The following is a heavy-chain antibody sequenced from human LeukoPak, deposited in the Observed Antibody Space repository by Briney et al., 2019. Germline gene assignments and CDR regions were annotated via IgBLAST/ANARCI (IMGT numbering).Heavy chain of an antibody. CDR1: RFPFSVYE. Sequence: GGSLRLSCVVSRFPFSVYEMNWVRQAPGKGLEWVSNIHSSGTVKYYSDSVKGRFSISRDNAKSSLYLQMNSLRVEDTAVYYCALLAVASDFDYWGQGALVTVSS. CDR2: IHSSGTVK. CDR3: ALLAVASDFDY. D-gene: IGHD6-19*01. V-gene: IGHV3-48*03. J-gene: IGHJ4*02.